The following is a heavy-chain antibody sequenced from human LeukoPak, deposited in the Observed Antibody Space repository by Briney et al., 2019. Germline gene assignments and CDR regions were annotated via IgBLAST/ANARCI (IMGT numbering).Heavy chain of an antibody. CDR2: IYYSGST. V-gene: IGHV4-31*03. CDR1: GGSISSGGYY. J-gene: IGHJ4*02. D-gene: IGHD4-23*01. Sequence: PSETLSLTCIVSGGSISSGGYYWSWIRQHPGKGLEWIGYIYYSGSTYYNPSLKSRVTISVDTSKNQFSLKLSSVTAADTAVYYCATHLRWGGPDYWGQGTLVTVSS. CDR3: ATHLRWGGPDY.